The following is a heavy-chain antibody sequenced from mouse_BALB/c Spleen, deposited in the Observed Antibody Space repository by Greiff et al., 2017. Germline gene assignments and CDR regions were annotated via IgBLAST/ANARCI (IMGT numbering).Heavy chain of an antibody. V-gene: IGHV5-6-3*01. Sequence: EVKLMESGGGLVQPGGSLKLSCAASGFTFSSYGMSWVRQTPDKRLELVATINSNGGSTYSPDSVKGRFTISRDNAKNTLYLQMSSLKSEDTAMYYCARGYDGYPWFADWGQGTLVTVSA. CDR3: ARGYDGYPWFAD. D-gene: IGHD2-3*01. CDR2: INSNGGST. CDR1: GFTFSSYG. J-gene: IGHJ3*01.